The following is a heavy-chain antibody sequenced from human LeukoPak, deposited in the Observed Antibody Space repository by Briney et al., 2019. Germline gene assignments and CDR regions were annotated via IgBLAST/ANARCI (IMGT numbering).Heavy chain of an antibody. CDR1: GGSITNFY. CDR2: SHNSGST. CDR3: AREMNYYDSTGYYLYYLDY. J-gene: IGHJ4*02. Sequence: SETLSLTCTVSGGSITNFYWSWIRQAPGKGLEWIGYSHNSGSTDYNPSLKGRVTISVDTSKNQLSLKLSSVTAADTAVYYCAREMNYYDSTGYYLYYLDYWGQGTLVTVSS. V-gene: IGHV4-59*01. D-gene: IGHD3-22*01.